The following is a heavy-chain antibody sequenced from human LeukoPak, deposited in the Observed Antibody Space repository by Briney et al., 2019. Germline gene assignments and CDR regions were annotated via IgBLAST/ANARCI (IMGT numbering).Heavy chain of an antibody. CDR1: GFSFSDYG. CDR2: IQFDESDK. J-gene: IGHJ3*01. V-gene: IGHV3-30*02. CDR3: AKESKGSESSFDL. D-gene: IGHD3-10*01. Sequence: GGSLRLSCAASGFSFSDYGMHWVRQTPCKGLEWLTFIQFDESDKFYADSLKGRFIISRDNSKSTLYLQMNSLRPEDTAVYYCAKESKGSESSFDLWGQGTMVTVSS.